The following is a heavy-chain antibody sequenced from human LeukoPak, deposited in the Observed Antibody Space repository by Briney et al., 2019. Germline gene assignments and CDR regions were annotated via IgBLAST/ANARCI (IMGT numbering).Heavy chain of an antibody. V-gene: IGHV3-13*01. Sequence: GGSLRLSCAASGLTFSSYDMHWVRQATGKGLEWVSAIGTAGDTYYPGSVKGRFTISRENAKNSLYLQMNSLRAGDTAVYYCARGGIAAAGTVHWFDPWGQGTLVTVSS. CDR2: IGTAGDT. CDR3: ARGGIAAAGTVHWFDP. J-gene: IGHJ5*02. D-gene: IGHD6-13*01. CDR1: GLTFSSYD.